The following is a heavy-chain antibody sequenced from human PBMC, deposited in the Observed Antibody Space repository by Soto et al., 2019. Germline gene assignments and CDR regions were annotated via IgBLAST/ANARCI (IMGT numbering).Heavy chain of an antibody. V-gene: IGHV1-69*01. J-gene: IGHJ6*02. D-gene: IGHD4-17*01. CDR3: ARRTGAYGDNYYYGMDV. Sequence: QVQLVQSGAEEKKPGSSVKVSCKASGGTFSSYAISWVRQAPGQGLEWMGGIIPIFGTANYAQKFQGRVTIIADESTSTAYMEVSSLRSEDTAVYYCARRTGAYGDNYYYGMDVWGQGTTVTVSS. CDR2: IIPIFGTA. CDR1: GGTFSSYA.